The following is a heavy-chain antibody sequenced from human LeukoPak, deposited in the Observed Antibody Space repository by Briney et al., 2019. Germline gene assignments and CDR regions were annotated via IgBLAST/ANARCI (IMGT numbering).Heavy chain of an antibody. CDR1: GFTVSNNY. Sequence: TGGSLRLSCAASGFTVSNNYMSWVRQAPGKGLEWVSIISGSGSTTYYADSVKGRFTISRDNSKNTLYLQMNSLRAEDTAVYYCAKTVSEVGTTLQYWGQGTLVTVSA. J-gene: IGHJ4*02. CDR3: AKTVSEVGTTLQY. V-gene: IGHV3-23*01. D-gene: IGHD1-26*01. CDR2: ISGSGSTT.